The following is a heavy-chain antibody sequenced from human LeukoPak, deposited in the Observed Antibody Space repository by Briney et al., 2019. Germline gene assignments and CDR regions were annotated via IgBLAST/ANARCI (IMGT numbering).Heavy chain of an antibody. CDR1: GGSISSGGYY. V-gene: IGHV4-31*03. CDR2: IYYSGST. D-gene: IGHD3-10*01. Sequence: SQTLSLTCTVSGGSISSGGYYWSWIRQHPGKGLEWSGYIYYSGSTYYNPSLKSRVTISVDTSKNQFSLKLSSVTAADTAVYYCARGMVRGVIRVGWFDPWGQGTLVTVSS. CDR3: ARGMVRGVIRVGWFDP. J-gene: IGHJ5*02.